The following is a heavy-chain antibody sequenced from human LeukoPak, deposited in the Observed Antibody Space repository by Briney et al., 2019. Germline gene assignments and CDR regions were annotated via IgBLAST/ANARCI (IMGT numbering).Heavy chain of an antibody. V-gene: IGHV4-59*08. J-gene: IGHJ4*02. Sequence: QPSETLSLTCTVSGGSTSGYYWSWIRQPPGKGLEWIGYINYSGSTNYNPSLKSRVTISVDTSKKNQFSLKLSSVTAADTAVYYCARHVGIFGMVSYFDYWGQGTLVTVSP. CDR1: GGSTSGYY. CDR3: ARHVGIFGMVSYFDY. D-gene: IGHD3-3*01. CDR2: INYSGST.